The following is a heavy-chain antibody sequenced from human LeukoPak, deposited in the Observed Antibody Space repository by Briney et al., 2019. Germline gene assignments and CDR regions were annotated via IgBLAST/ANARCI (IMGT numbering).Heavy chain of an antibody. J-gene: IGHJ4*02. CDR1: GFTFNSYW. Sequence: GGSLRLSCAASGFTFNSYWMSWVRQAPGKGLEWVASIKRDGSDTHYVDSVKGRFTISRDNAKNSLFLQMNSLAAEDTARYYCARDAYGSGSHDYWGQGNLVTVSS. D-gene: IGHD3-10*01. CDR2: IKRDGSDT. CDR3: ARDAYGSGSHDY. V-gene: IGHV3-7*04.